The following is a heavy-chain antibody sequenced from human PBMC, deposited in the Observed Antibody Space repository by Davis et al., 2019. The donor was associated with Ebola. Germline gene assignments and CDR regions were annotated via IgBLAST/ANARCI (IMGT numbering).Heavy chain of an antibody. J-gene: IGHJ4*02. CDR2: IRSDGST. D-gene: IGHD6-13*01. CDR1: GLSVSSSY. V-gene: IGHV3-53*01. Sequence: GESLKISCVASGLSVSSSYISWVRQAPGKGLEWVSIIRSDGSTYYADSVKGRFTISRDNSKDTLELQMNSLRAEDTAVYYCTRGRGGSSWEVYWGQGTLVTVSS. CDR3: TRGRGGSSWEVY.